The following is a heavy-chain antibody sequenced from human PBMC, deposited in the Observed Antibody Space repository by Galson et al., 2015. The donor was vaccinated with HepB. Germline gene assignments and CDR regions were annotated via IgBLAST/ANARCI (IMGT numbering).Heavy chain of an antibody. D-gene: IGHD2/OR15-2a*01. J-gene: IGHJ4*02. V-gene: IGHV1-18*01. CDR1: GYIFNNYG. CDR3: ARARYSTSPPDY. CDR2: ISIYNGDT. Sequence: SVKVSCKASGYIFNNYGISWVRQAPGQGLEWMGWISIYNGDTDYAQKFQGRVTTTTDRSTSTAYMELSSLRFDDTAVYYCARARYSTSPPDYWGQGTLVTVSS.